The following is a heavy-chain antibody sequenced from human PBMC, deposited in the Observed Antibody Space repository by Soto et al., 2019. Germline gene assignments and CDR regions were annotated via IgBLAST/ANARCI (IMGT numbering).Heavy chain of an antibody. D-gene: IGHD6-6*01. Sequence: PGESLNISCKGSGYSFTSYWIGWVRQMPGKGLEWMGIIYPGDSDTRYSPSFQGQVTISADKSISTAYLRWSSLKASDTAMYYCASTSVAARPFDYYYMDVWGKGTTVTVSS. J-gene: IGHJ6*03. CDR3: ASTSVAARPFDYYYMDV. CDR1: GYSFTSYW. V-gene: IGHV5-51*01. CDR2: IYPGDSDT.